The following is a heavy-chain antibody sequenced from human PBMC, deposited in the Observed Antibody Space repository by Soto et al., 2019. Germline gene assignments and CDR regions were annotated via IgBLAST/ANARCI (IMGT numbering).Heavy chain of an antibody. Sequence: PGGSLRLSCAASGFTFSSYSMNWVRQAPGKGLEWVSSISSSSSYIYYADSVKGRFTISRDNAKNSLYLQMNSLRAEDTAVYYCARDRVSSSPPYYYYYYGMDVWGQGTAVTVSS. CDR3: ARDRVSSSPPYYYYYYGMDV. V-gene: IGHV3-21*01. J-gene: IGHJ6*02. D-gene: IGHD6-6*01. CDR2: ISSSSSYI. CDR1: GFTFSSYS.